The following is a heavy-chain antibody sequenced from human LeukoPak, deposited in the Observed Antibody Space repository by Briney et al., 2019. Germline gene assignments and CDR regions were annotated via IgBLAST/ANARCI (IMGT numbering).Heavy chain of an antibody. D-gene: IGHD3-3*01. J-gene: IGHJ5*02. V-gene: IGHV4-34*01. CDR1: GGSFSGYC. CDR2: INHSGRT. Sequence: SETLSLTCAVYGGSFSGYCGTWIRQSPGKGLEWIGEINHSGRTNYNPSLKSRVTISVETSKNQFSLNLNSLTAADTAVYCCAIYDFPQLDPWGQGTLVTVSS. CDR3: AIYDFPQLDP.